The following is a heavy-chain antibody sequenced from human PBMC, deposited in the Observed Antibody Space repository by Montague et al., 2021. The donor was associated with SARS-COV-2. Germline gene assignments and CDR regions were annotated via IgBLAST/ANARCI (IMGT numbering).Heavy chain of an antibody. J-gene: IGHJ5*02. D-gene: IGHD3-10*01. Sequence: SETLSLTCEVSGASISSNNWWIWVRQSPGKELEWIGETYHSGSTNYNPSLRSRVTISVDKSKNQFSLKANSVSAADTAVYYCARLGVVPSPRTFDPWGQGTLVTVSS. CDR1: GASISSNNW. CDR2: TYHSGST. CDR3: ARLGVVPSPRTFDP. V-gene: IGHV4-4*02.